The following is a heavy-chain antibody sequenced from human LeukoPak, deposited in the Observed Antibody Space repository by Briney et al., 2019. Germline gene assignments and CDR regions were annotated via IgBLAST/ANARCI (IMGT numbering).Heavy chain of an antibody. CDR2: MNPNSGNT. J-gene: IGHJ3*02. CDR3: ARPQTRVYSSGWYGAFDI. V-gene: IGHV1-8*01. D-gene: IGHD6-19*01. Sequence: ASVEVSCKASGYTFTSYDINWVRQATGQGLEWMGWMNPNSGNTGYAQKFQGRVTMTRNTSISTAYMELSSLRSEDTAVYYCARPQTRVYSSGWYGAFDIWGQGTMVTVSS. CDR1: GYTFTSYD.